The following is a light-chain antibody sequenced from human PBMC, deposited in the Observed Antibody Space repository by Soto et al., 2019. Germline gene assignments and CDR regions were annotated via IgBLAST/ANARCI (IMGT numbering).Light chain of an antibody. CDR1: QSFSSSS. CDR2: GAS. V-gene: IGKV3-20*01. CDR3: QQYDSSPRT. Sequence: EIVLTQSPGTLSLSPGERATLSCRASQSFSSSSLAWYQQKPGQAPRLPIYGASSRATGIPDRFSGSGSGTDFTLTISRLEHEDFDVYYCQQYDSSPRTLGQGTKVDIK. J-gene: IGKJ1*01.